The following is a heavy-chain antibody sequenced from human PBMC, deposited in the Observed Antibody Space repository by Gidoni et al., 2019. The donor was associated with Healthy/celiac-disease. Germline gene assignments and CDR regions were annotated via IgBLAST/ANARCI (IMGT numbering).Heavy chain of an antibody. D-gene: IGHD6-19*01. V-gene: IGHV3-43D*04. Sequence: DVQLVESGGVVVQPGGSLRLSCSASGFPFDAYAMHWVRQVPGEGLEWVSFISWDCGSTYYAESVKGRFTITRDNSKNSLYLQMSSLRADDTALYYCAKDSSSGYSSGWYSGSDYWGQGTLVTVSS. J-gene: IGHJ4*02. CDR2: ISWDCGST. CDR3: AKDSSSGYSSGWYSGSDY. CDR1: GFPFDAYA.